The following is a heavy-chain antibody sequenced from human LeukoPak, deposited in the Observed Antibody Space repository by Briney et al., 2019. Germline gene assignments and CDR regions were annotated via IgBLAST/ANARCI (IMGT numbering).Heavy chain of an antibody. D-gene: IGHD3-10*01. J-gene: IGHJ4*02. V-gene: IGHV3-9*01. CDR3: AKDIGYGSGSYGLDY. CDR1: GFTFDDYA. CDR2: ISWNSGSI. Sequence: GGSLRLSCAASGFTFDDYAMHWVRQAPGKGLEWVSGISWNSGSIGYADSVKGQFTISRDNAKNSLYLQMNSLRAEDTALYYCAKDIGYGSGSYGLDYWGQGTLVTVSS.